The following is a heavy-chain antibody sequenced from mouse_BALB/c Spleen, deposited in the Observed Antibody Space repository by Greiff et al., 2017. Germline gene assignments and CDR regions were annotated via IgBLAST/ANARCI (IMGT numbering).Heavy chain of an antibody. D-gene: IGHD1-2*01. Sequence: QVQLQQPGAELVKPGTSVKLSCKASGYNFTSYWINWVKLRPGQGLEWIGDIYPGSGSTNYNEKFKSKATLTVDTSSSTAYMQLSSLASEDSALYYCARGTTADYWGQGTTRTVSS. J-gene: IGHJ2*01. CDR2: IYPGSGST. CDR1: GYNFTSYW. CDR3: ARGTTADY. V-gene: IGHV1-55*01.